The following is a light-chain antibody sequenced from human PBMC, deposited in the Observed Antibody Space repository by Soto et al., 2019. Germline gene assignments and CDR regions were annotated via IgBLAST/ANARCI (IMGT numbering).Light chain of an antibody. J-gene: IGKJ1*01. CDR1: QTISSG. V-gene: IGKV1-5*01. CDR3: QHYNNSGT. Sequence: DIQMTQSPSTLPGSVGERATITCRASQTISSGLAWYHQKQGKAPKLLIYDASSLESGVPSRISGSGSGKESTLTSSMLQPDVFAYYYCQHYNNSGTFGPGTKVDIK. CDR2: DAS.